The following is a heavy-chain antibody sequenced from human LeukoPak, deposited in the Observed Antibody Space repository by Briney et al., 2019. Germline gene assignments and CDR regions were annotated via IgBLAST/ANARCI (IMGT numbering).Heavy chain of an antibody. CDR3: ARAAQLLLFVY. CDR2: FSNSGSNI. J-gene: IGHJ4*02. Sequence: GGSLRLSCAASGFTFSSYEMNWVRQAPGKGREWVSYFSNSGSNIYYADSVKGRFTISRDNAKNSLYLQMDSLRAEDTAVYYCARAAQLLLFVYWGQGTLVTVSS. D-gene: IGHD5-18*01. CDR1: GFTFSSYE. V-gene: IGHV3-48*03.